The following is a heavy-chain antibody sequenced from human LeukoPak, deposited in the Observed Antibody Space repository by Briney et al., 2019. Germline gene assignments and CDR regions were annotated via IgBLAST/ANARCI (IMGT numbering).Heavy chain of an antibody. Sequence: GGSLRLSCAASGFTFSSYSMNWVRQAPGKGLEWVSSISSSSSYIYYADSVKGRFTISRDNRKNTLYLQMNSLRVEDTAVYFCAKRGVVIRVILVGFHKEAYYFDSWGQGALVTVSS. CDR2: ISSSSSYI. CDR3: AKRGVVIRVILVGFHKEAYYFDS. D-gene: IGHD3-22*01. J-gene: IGHJ4*02. V-gene: IGHV3-21*04. CDR1: GFTFSSYS.